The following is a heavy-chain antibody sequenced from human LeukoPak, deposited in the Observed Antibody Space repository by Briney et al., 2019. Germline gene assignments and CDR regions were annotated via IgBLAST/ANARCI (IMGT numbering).Heavy chain of an antibody. CDR3: ARESGEAFDI. CDR1: GFTFSRNS. CDR2: IGSSSTSI. D-gene: IGHD1-26*01. Sequence: GGSLRLSCAASGFTFSRNSMNWVRRAPGKGLEWVSSIGSSSTSIYYADSVKGRFTTSRDNAKNSLYLQMNSLRPEDTAVYYCARESGEAFDIWGQGTMVTVSS. J-gene: IGHJ3*02. V-gene: IGHV3-21*01.